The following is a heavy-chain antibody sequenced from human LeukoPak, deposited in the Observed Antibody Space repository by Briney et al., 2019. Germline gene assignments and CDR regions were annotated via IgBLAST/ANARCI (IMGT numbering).Heavy chain of an antibody. CDR3: ATHLYSYYYMDV. CDR1: GFTFSDYY. J-gene: IGHJ6*03. CDR2: ISGDGGDI. Sequence: PGGSLRLSCATSGFTFSDYYMSWIRQAPGKGLEWLSYISGDGGDINYADSVGGRFTVSRDNAKNALYLQMNSLRVEDTAIYYCATHLYSYYYMDVWGKGTTVTISS. V-gene: IGHV3-11*01.